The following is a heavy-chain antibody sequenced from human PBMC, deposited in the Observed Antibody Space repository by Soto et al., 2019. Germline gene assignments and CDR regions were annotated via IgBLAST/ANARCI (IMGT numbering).Heavy chain of an antibody. Sequence: QVQLQQWGAGLLKPSETLSLTCAVYGGSFSGYYWSWIRQPPGKGLEWIGEINHSGSTNYNPSLNSRVTLSVDTSKNQFSLKLSSVTAADTAVYYCARGFLEWLYPYYFDYWGQGTLVTVSS. CDR3: ARGFLEWLYPYYFDY. V-gene: IGHV4-34*01. CDR2: INHSGST. CDR1: GGSFSGYY. J-gene: IGHJ4*02. D-gene: IGHD3-3*01.